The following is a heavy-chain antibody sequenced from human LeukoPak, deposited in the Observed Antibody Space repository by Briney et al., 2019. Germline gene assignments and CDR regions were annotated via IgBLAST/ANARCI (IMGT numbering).Heavy chain of an antibody. V-gene: IGHV4-30-4*08. CDR1: GGSIRSGDFY. J-gene: IGHJ4*02. Sequence: SETLSLTCTVSGGSIRSGDFYWSWIRQPPGKGLEWIGYIFYSGSTYYNPSLKSRVTISVDTSKDQFSLKLSSVTAADTAVYYCARRNRGLVDYWGQGTLVTVSS. D-gene: IGHD7-27*01. CDR3: ARRNRGLVDY. CDR2: IFYSGST.